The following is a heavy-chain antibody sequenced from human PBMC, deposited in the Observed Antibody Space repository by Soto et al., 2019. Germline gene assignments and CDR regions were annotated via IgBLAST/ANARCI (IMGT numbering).Heavy chain of an antibody. D-gene: IGHD1-1*01. Sequence: GSLRLSCAVSGFTFSAYWMHWVHQVPGKGLTWVSRISDDGSTATYADSVKGRFIISRDNAKNTLYLEMNTLRADDSGLYYCARGPRVSSTGTGAHWGRGTLVTV. CDR2: ISDDGSTA. CDR1: GFTFSAYW. V-gene: IGHV3-74*01. J-gene: IGHJ4*02. CDR3: ARGPRVSSTGTGAH.